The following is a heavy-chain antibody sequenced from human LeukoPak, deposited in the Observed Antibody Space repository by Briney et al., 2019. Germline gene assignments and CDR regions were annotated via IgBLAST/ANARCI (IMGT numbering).Heavy chain of an antibody. CDR3: ARDTRLLWFGEFSSYYFDY. J-gene: IGHJ4*02. V-gene: IGHV1-2*06. CDR1: GYTFTGYY. Sequence: ASAKVSCKASGYTFTGYYMHWVRQAPGQGLEWMGRINPNSGGTNYAQKFQGRVTMTRDTSISTAYMELSRLRSDDTAVYYCARDTRLLWFGEFSSYYFDYWGQGTLVTVSS. D-gene: IGHD3-10*01. CDR2: INPNSGGT.